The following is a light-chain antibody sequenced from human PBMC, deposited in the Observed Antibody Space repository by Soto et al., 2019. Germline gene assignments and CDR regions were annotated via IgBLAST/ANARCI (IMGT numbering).Light chain of an antibody. Sequence: EIVLTQSPGTLSLSPGERATLSCRASQNIISNYLAWYQQKPGQAPRLLIYGASSRATGIPDRFSGSWSGTDFTLTISRLEPEDFAVYYCQQYGSSPYTFGQGTKLEIK. CDR2: GAS. V-gene: IGKV3-20*01. J-gene: IGKJ2*01. CDR3: QQYGSSPYT. CDR1: QNIISNY.